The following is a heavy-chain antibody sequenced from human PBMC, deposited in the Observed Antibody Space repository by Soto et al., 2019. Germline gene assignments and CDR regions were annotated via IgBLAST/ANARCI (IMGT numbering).Heavy chain of an antibody. CDR1: GFTFSTDS. V-gene: IGHV3-48*02. J-gene: IGHJ3*02. CDR3: IRGHYCDSTGYFDQDNFDI. Sequence: GGSLRLSCVASGFTFSTDSMNWVRQAPGKGLEWVAHISTSGATRYYADSVKGRFTISRDNAKTSLYLQMDSLRNEDTAVYYCIRGHYCDSTGYFDQDNFDIWGQGTMVTVSS. CDR2: ISTSGATR. D-gene: IGHD3-22*01.